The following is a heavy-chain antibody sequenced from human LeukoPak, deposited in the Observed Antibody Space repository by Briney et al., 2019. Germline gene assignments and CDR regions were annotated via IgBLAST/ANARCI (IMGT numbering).Heavy chain of an antibody. J-gene: IGHJ4*02. D-gene: IGHD5-18*01. CDR2: IHHFGRT. V-gene: IGHV4-59*01. Sequence: SETLSLTCSVSGDSIISYYWNWLRQSPGKGLEWVGNIHHFGRTEYNSSLRSRVTMFLDSSKNQFSLKLTSVTPTDTAVYYCARGLWTQPGLVPFNYWGQGILVTVSS. CDR3: ARGLWTQPGLVPFNY. CDR1: GDSIISYY.